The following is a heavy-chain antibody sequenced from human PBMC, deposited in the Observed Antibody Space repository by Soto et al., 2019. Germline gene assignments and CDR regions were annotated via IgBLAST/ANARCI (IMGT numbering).Heavy chain of an antibody. J-gene: IGHJ3*02. D-gene: IGHD5-12*01. V-gene: IGHV4-59*08. Sequence: PSETLSLTCSVSGGSISSYYWNWIRQPPGRGLEWIGYIYYSGSTNYNPSLKSRLTISVDTSKNQFSLRLSSVTAADTAVYYCARRPGYGNAFDIWGQGTMVTVSS. CDR1: GGSISSYY. CDR3: ARRPGYGNAFDI. CDR2: IYYSGST.